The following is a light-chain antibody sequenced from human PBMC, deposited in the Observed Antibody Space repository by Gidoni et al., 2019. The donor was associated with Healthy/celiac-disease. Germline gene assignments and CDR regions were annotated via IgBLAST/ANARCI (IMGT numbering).Light chain of an antibody. V-gene: IGKV1-9*01. CDR1: QGISSY. Sequence: DIQLTQSPSFLSASVGDRVTITCRASQGISSYLAWYQQKPGKAPKLLIYAASTLQSGVPSRFSGSGSGTEFTLTISSLQPEDFATYYWQHPEGFGQGTKLEIK. CDR2: AAS. J-gene: IGKJ2*03. CDR3: QHPEG.